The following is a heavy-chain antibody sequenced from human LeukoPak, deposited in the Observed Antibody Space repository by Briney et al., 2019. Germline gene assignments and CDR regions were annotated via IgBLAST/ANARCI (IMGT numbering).Heavy chain of an antibody. J-gene: IGHJ4*02. CDR2: IYYTGST. Sequence: SETLSLTCTVSGGSVSSGTYYWSWIRQPPGKGLEWIGYIYYTGSTNYNPSLKSRLTISVDTSKNQFSLKLSSVTAADTAVYYCARRGGSGRSFDYWGQGTLVTVSS. CDR3: ARRGGSGRSFDY. V-gene: IGHV4-61*01. D-gene: IGHD3-10*01. CDR1: GGSVSSGTYY.